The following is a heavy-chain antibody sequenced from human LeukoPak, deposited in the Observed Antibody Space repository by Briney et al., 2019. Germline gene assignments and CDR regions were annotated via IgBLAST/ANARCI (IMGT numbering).Heavy chain of an antibody. CDR3: ANEIRPNDY. CDR1: EFYFSSHA. Sequence: GGSLRLSCAASEFYFSSHAMTWVRQAPGKGLEWVSAISISGSKTYYADSVKGRFTISRDNSKNTLYLQMNSLRAEDTAVYYCANEIRPNDYWGQGTQVTVSS. J-gene: IGHJ4*02. CDR2: ISISGSKT. D-gene: IGHD4-17*01. V-gene: IGHV3-23*01.